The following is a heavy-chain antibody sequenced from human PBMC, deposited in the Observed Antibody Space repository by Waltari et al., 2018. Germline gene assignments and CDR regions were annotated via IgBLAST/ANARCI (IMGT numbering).Heavy chain of an antibody. CDR3: ARGANIAAAPNYYYYYGMDV. V-gene: IGHV1-18*01. Sequence: QVQLVQSGAEVKKPGASVKVSCKASGYTFTSYGISWVRQAPGQGLEWMGWISAYNGNTNYAQKLQGRVTMTTDTSTSTAYMELRSLISDDTAVYYCARGANIAAAPNYYYYYGMDVWGQGTTVTVSS. J-gene: IGHJ6*02. D-gene: IGHD6-13*01. CDR1: GYTFTSYG. CDR2: ISAYNGNT.